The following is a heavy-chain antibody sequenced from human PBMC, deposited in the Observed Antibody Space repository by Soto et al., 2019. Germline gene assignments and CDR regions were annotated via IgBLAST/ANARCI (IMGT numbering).Heavy chain of an antibody. Sequence: PGGSLRLSCAASGFTFSHYTMSWVRQVPGKGLEWVSGINGGNGPTYYADSVKGRFTISRDNAENTLYLQMNSLRAEDTAVYYCVKEVEGFDYWGQGTLVTVSS. CDR3: VKEVEGFDY. V-gene: IGHV3-21*01. CDR1: GFTFSHYT. CDR2: INGGNGPT. D-gene: IGHD1-1*01. J-gene: IGHJ4*02.